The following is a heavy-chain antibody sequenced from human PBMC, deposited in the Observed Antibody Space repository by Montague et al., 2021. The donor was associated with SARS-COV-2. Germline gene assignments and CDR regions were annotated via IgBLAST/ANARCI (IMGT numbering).Heavy chain of an antibody. CDR1: GGAISPYY. Sequence: SETLSLTCTVSGGAISPYYWSWIRQSPGKGLECIGYTSYSGSTDYNPSLKSRVTISIDTSKNQFSLNVSSVTAADTAVYYRARWGEYYDSPYYYYAMDVWGQGTTVTVSS. V-gene: IGHV4-59*12. CDR2: TSYSGST. J-gene: IGHJ6*02. D-gene: IGHD3-3*01. CDR3: ARWGEYYDSPYYYYAMDV.